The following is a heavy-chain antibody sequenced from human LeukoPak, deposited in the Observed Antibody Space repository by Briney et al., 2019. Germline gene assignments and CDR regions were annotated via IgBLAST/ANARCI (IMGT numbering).Heavy chain of an antibody. CDR1: GFTFSSYW. CDR3: ARGVLGIIPIDY. J-gene: IGHJ4*02. CDR2: IKQDGSQK. Sequence: GGSLRLSCAASGFTFSSYWMSWVRQAPAKGLEWVANIKQDGSQKYYVDSVKGRFTISRDISKNTVYLQMNTLRADDTAVYYCARGVLGIIPIDYWGQGTLVTVSS. D-gene: IGHD3-10*02. V-gene: IGHV3-7*03.